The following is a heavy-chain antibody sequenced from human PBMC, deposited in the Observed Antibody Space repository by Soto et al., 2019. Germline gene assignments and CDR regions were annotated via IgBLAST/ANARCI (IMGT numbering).Heavy chain of an antibody. CDR1: GFTFSSYW. D-gene: IGHD3-3*01. Sequence: GGSLRLSCAASGFTFSSYWMHWVRQAPGKGLVWVSRINSDGSSTSYADSVKGRFTISRDNAKNTLYLQMNSLRAEDTAVYYCARVYDFWSGYLRGYYMDVWGKGTTVTVAS. V-gene: IGHV3-74*01. J-gene: IGHJ6*03. CDR3: ARVYDFWSGYLRGYYMDV. CDR2: INSDGSST.